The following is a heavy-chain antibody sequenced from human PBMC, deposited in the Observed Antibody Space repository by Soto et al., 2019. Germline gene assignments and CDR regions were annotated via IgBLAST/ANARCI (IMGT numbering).Heavy chain of an antibody. CDR2: IYHSGST. D-gene: IGHD3-22*01. V-gene: IGHV4-30-2*02. Sequence: PSETLSLTCAVSGGSISSGGYSWSWIRQPPGKGLEWIGYIYHSGSTYYNPSLKSRVTISVDTSKNQFSLKLSSVTAADTAVYYCARWVYYYDSSGYSLADYWGQGTLVTVSS. CDR3: ARWVYYYDSSGYSLADY. CDR1: GGSISSGGYS. J-gene: IGHJ4*02.